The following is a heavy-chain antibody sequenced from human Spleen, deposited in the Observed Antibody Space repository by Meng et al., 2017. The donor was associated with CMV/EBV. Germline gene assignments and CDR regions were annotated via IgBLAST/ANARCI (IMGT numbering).Heavy chain of an antibody. V-gene: IGHV3-33*06. J-gene: IGHJ3*01. CDR2: IWYDGSYK. D-gene: IGHD1-26*01. Sequence: YGMHWVRQAPGKGLEWVAFIWYDGSYKSYADSVKGRFTISRDSSKNTLYLQMNSLRAEDTAVYYCGKASIVGDLVGATRDGGAFDFWGQGTMVTVSS. CDR1: YG. CDR3: GKASIVGDLVGATRDGGAFDF.